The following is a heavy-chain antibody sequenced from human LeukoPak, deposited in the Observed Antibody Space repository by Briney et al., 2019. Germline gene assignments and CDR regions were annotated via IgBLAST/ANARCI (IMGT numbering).Heavy chain of an antibody. Sequence: GGSLRLSCAASGFTFSSYAMSWVRQAPGKGLEWVSVTTSGGISTYYADSVKGRFSISRDNAKNTLYLQMKSRRAEDPAVYYCAKDAHDYSNYRSFDYWGQGTLVTVSS. V-gene: IGHV3-23*01. D-gene: IGHD4-11*01. J-gene: IGHJ4*02. CDR2: TTSGGIST. CDR3: AKDAHDYSNYRSFDY. CDR1: GFTFSSYA.